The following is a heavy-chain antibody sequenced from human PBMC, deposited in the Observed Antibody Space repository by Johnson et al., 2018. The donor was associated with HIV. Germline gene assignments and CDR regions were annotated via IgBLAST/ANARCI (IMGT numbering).Heavy chain of an antibody. V-gene: IGHV3-74*02. CDR3: ARARAGDAFDI. CDR1: GFTFNTNW. CDR2: INSDGSST. D-gene: IGHD6-13*01. J-gene: IGHJ3*02. Sequence: VQLVESGGGVVQPGRSLRLSCVGSGFTFNTNWMHWVRQAPGKGLVWVSRINSDGSSTSYADSVKGRFTISRDNAKNTLYLQMDSLGAEDTAVYYCARARAGDAFDIWGQGTMVTVSS.